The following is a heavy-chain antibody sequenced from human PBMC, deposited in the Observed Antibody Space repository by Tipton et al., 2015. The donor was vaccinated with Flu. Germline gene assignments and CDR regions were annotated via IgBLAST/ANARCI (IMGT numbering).Heavy chain of an antibody. CDR1: GGSFTDYY. Sequence: AGLVKPSETLSLTCAIYGGSFTDYYWSWIRQSPEKGLEWIGEVNHSGSATYNPSLKSRVTISVDTSKNQFSLILTSVTAADTAVYYCARSAYSFGLYYFDYWGRGTLVTVSS. CDR2: VNHSGSA. CDR3: ARSAYSFGLYYFDY. V-gene: IGHV4-34*01. J-gene: IGHJ4*02. D-gene: IGHD5-18*01.